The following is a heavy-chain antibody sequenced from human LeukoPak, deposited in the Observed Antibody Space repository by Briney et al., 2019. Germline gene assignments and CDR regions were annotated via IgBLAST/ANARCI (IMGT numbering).Heavy chain of an antibody. Sequence: GASVKVSCKASGYTFTSYDINWVRQATGQGLEWMGWMNPNSGNTGYAQKFQGRVTMTRNTSISTAYMELSSLRSEDTAVYYCARASPWLFYYYYGMDVWGQGTTVTVSS. V-gene: IGHV1-8*01. CDR3: ARASPWLFYYYYGMDV. J-gene: IGHJ6*02. CDR2: MNPNSGNT. D-gene: IGHD5-12*01. CDR1: GYTFTSYD.